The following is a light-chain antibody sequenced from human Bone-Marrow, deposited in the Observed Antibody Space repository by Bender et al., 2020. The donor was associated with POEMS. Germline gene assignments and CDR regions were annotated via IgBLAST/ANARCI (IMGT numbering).Light chain of an antibody. J-gene: IGLJ2*01. Sequence: QSALTQPASVSGSPGQSITISCTGTSSDIGSYNFVSWYQQHPGKAPKLMIYDVSKWPSGVSDRFSGSKSGNTASLTISGLQAEDEADYYCCSYAGSSTLVFGGGTKLTVL. CDR2: DVS. CDR1: SSDIGSYNF. V-gene: IGLV2-23*02. CDR3: CSYAGSSTLV.